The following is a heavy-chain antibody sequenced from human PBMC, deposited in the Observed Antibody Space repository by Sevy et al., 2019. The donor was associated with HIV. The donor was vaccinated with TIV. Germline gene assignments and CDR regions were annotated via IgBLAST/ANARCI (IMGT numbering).Heavy chain of an antibody. CDR2: IYYNGNR. J-gene: IGHJ4*02. CDR1: GGSMNNFY. D-gene: IGHD6-13*01. V-gene: IGHV4-59*01. CDR3: ARGGTNHQQLDYFDY. Sequence: SETLSLTCSISGGSMNNFYWNWIRQPPGKGLEWIGYIYYNGNRDSKSSFKSRLTISIDTSKNQFSLRLTSLTAADTAVYYCARGGTNHQQLDYFDYWGRGTLVTVSS.